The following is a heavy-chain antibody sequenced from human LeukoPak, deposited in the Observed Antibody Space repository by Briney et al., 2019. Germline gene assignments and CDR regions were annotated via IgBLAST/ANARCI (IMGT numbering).Heavy chain of an antibody. CDR3: ARAAPRYYYDSSGYFVWFDP. V-gene: IGHV1-69*04. CDR1: GGTFSSYA. CDR2: IIPILGIA. J-gene: IGHJ5*02. Sequence: ASVKVSCKASGGTFSSYAISWVRQAPGQGLEWMGRIIPILGIANYAQKFQGRVTITADKSTSTAYMELSSLRSEDTAVYYCARAAPRYYYDSSGYFVWFDPWGQGTLVTVSS. D-gene: IGHD3-22*01.